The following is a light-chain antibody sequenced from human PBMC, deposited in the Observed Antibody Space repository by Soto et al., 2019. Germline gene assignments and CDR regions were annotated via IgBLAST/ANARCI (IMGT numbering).Light chain of an antibody. CDR1: SSDVGGYNY. V-gene: IGLV2-14*01. Sequence: QSALTQPASVSGSPGQSITISCTGTSSDVGGYNYVSWYQLHPGKAPKLIIYEVSHRPSGASNHFSGYKSGNTASLTISGLQAEDEADYYCSSYTSTSTPCVFXTGTKATVL. CDR3: SSYTSTSTPCV. CDR2: EVS. J-gene: IGLJ1*01.